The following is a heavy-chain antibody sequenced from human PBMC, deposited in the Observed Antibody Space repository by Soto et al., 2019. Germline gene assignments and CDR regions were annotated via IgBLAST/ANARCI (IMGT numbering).Heavy chain of an antibody. CDR3: ARDPAP. CDR1: GGSISSDDYY. J-gene: IGHJ5*02. CDR2: MSYSGST. Sequence: SETLSLTCAVYGGSISSDDYYWSWIRQPPGKGLEWIGFMSYSGSTSYNASLKSRVTISVDTSKNQFSLKLSSVTVADTAVYYCARDPAPWGQGALVNVSS. V-gene: IGHV4-31*11.